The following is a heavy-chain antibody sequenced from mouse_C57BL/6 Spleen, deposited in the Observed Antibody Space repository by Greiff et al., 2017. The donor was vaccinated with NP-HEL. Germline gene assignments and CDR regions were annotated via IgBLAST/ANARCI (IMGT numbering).Heavy chain of an antibody. CDR1: GFSLTSYG. CDR2: IWGGGST. J-gene: IGHJ4*01. V-gene: IGHV2-9*01. CDR3: AKHGTGGPYYYAMDY. D-gene: IGHD4-1*01. Sequence: VQRVESGPGLVAPSQSLSITCTVSGFSLTSYGVDWVRQPPGKGLEWLGVIWGGGSTNYNSAILSRLSIRQDNAKSQVFLKMNSLQTDDTAMYYCAKHGTGGPYYYAMDYWGQGTSVTVSS.